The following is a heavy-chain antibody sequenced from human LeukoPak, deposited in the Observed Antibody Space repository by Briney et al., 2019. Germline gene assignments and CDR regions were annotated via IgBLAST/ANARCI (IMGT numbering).Heavy chain of an antibody. J-gene: IGHJ4*02. D-gene: IGHD3-10*01. CDR2: IYSGGTT. Sequence: GGSLRLSCAASGFTVSSKYMSWVRQAPGKGLEWVSVIYSGGTTYYADSVKGRFTISRDNSKKTLYLQMNSLRAEDTAVYYCARDWSDSRSYYYPLAYRGQGTLVTVSS. CDR1: GFTVSSKY. V-gene: IGHV3-66*01. CDR3: ARDWSDSRSYYYPLAY.